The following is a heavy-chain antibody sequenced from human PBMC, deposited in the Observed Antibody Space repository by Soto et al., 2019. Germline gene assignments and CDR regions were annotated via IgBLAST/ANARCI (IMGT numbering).Heavy chain of an antibody. CDR3: ARRGSYSSGALDY. J-gene: IGHJ4*02. Sequence: EVQLVESGGGLVEPGGSLRLSCAASGFTFSSYWMHWVRQAPGKGLVWVSRINGDGSSTNYADSVKGRFTISRDNAKNTLFLQMNSLRAEDTAVYYCARRGSYSSGALDYWGQGTLVTVSS. CDR1: GFTFSSYW. V-gene: IGHV3-74*01. D-gene: IGHD6-19*01. CDR2: INGDGSST.